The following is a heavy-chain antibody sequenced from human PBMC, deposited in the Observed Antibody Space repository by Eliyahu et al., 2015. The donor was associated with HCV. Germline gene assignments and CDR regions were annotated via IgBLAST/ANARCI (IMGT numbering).Heavy chain of an antibody. J-gene: IGHJ5*02. CDR3: ASGGGGIAVAGTGGWFDP. D-gene: IGHD6-19*01. CDR2: IHYSGST. Sequence: QVQLQESGPGLVKPSETLSLTCTVSGGSIXXXXWSWIRRPPGRGLEWIGYIHYSGSTNHNPSLXSRVTISLDTSKNQFSLNLTSVTAADTAVYYCASGGGGIAVAGTGGWFDPWGQGTLVTVSS. CDR1: GGSIXXXX. V-gene: IGHV4-59*01.